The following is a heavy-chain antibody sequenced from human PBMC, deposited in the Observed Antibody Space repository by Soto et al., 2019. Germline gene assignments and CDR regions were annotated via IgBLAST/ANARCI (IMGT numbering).Heavy chain of an antibody. J-gene: IGHJ3*02. Sequence: PSATLSLTCTISDGSISRYYWSWTPQPPGKGLEWIGYIYYSGSTNYNPSLKSRVTISVDTSKNQFSLKLSSVTAADTAVYYCARAGITMVRRVSPFDAFDIWGQGTMIT. V-gene: IGHV4-59*01. CDR1: DGSISRYY. CDR3: ARAGITMVRRVSPFDAFDI. CDR2: IYYSGST. D-gene: IGHD3-10*01.